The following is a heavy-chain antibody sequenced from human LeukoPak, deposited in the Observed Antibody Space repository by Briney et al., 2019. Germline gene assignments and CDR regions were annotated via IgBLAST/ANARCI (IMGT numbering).Heavy chain of an antibody. CDR3: ARLTGWDNYSSYMDV. J-gene: IGHJ6*03. V-gene: IGHV3-30*01. D-gene: IGHD6-19*01. Sequence: DSVKGRFTISRDNSRNTLYLQMNSLRAEDTAVYYCARLTGWDNYSSYMDVWGKGTTVTVSS.